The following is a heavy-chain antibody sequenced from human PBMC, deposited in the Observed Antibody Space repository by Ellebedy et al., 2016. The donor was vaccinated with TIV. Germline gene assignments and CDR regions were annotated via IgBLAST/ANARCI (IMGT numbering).Heavy chain of an antibody. CDR3: ARRGRGPVGLDY. Sequence: GGSLRLSXAASGFTFNTYGMYWVRQAPGKGLEWISTIGGLDTATHYADSVKGRFTISRDNSKDTVYLQMNSLRAEDTAVYYCARRGRGPVGLDYWGQGTLVTVSS. V-gene: IGHV3-23*01. J-gene: IGHJ4*02. D-gene: IGHD3-10*01. CDR1: GFTFNTYG. CDR2: IGGLDTAT.